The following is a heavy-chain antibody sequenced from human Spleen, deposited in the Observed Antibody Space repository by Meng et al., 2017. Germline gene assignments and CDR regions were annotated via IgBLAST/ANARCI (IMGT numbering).Heavy chain of an antibody. V-gene: IGHV1-18*01. J-gene: IGHJ3*02. CDR1: GYTFTSYG. D-gene: IGHD3-22*01. CDR2: ISAYNGNT. Sequence: ASVKVSCKASGYTFTSYGISWVRQAPGQGLEWMGWISAYNGNTNYAQKLQGRVTMTTDTSTSTAYMELSSLESEDTAVYYCASSLSPSTYYYDSSGYYPPLYDAFDIWGQGTMVTVSS. CDR3: ASSLSPSTYYYDSSGYYPPLYDAFDI.